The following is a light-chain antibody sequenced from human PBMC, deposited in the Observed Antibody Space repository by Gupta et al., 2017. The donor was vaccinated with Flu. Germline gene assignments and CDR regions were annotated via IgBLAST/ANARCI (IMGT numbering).Light chain of an antibody. J-gene: IGKJ2*01. CDR1: QSVSGY. Sequence: EIALTQSPATLSLSPGERATHSCRASQSVSGYLAWYQQKPGQAPRLLIYEASNRATGIPARFSGSGSGTDFTLTISSLEPEDLAVYYCQQRSNGPVTFGQGTKLEIK. V-gene: IGKV3-11*01. CDR2: EAS. CDR3: QQRSNGPVT.